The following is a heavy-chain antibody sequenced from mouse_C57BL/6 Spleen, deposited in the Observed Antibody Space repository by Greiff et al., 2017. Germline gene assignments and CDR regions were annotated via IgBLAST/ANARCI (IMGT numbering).Heavy chain of an antibody. J-gene: IGHJ2*01. CDR1: GYSFTDYN. V-gene: IGHV1-39*01. D-gene: IGHD2-4*01. CDR2: INPHYGTT. CDR3: AKAYYEGYFDY. Sequence: VQLQQSGPELVKPGASVKISCKASGYSFTDYNMNWVKQSNGKSLEWIGVINPHYGTTINNQKFKGKATLTVDQSSSTAYMQLNSLTSEDSAVYYCAKAYYEGYFDYWGQGTTLTVSS.